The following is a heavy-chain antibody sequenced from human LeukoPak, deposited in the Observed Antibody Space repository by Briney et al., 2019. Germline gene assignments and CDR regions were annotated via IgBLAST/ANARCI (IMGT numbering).Heavy chain of an antibody. CDR2: IYSSGST. Sequence: SETLSLTCTVPGDSISSYYWSWLRQPAEKGLEWIGRIYSSGSTNYNPSLKSRVTMSADTSKNQFSLRLSSLTAADTAVYFCARDYYYHNSGFFGYWGQGTLVTVSS. J-gene: IGHJ4*02. D-gene: IGHD3-22*01. CDR3: ARDYYYHNSGFFGY. V-gene: IGHV4-4*07. CDR1: GDSISSYY.